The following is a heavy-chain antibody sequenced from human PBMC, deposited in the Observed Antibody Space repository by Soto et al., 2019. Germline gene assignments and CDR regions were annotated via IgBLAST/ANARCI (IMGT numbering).Heavy chain of an antibody. CDR1: GDSISTFY. CDR2: VYYTAST. J-gene: IGHJ4*02. D-gene: IGHD3-22*01. Sequence: RSLTCTVSGDSISTFYWGWMRQSPGKELEWIGYVYYTASTNYNPSLKSRVTISVDRSKNQFYLKPNSANAADTAVYYCARGRTVRNYADDSSDYFYFFDYWGQGSQVTVSS. V-gene: IGHV4-59*01. CDR3: ARGRTVRNYADDSSDYFYFFDY.